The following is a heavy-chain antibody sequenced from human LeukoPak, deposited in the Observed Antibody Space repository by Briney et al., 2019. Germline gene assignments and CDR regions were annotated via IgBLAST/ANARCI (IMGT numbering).Heavy chain of an antibody. D-gene: IGHD4-23*01. CDR2: INSNSRYI. CDR1: GYTFSSYS. J-gene: IGHJ4*02. Sequence: GGSLRLSCAASGYTFSSYSMNWVRQAPGKGLEWVSSINSNSRYIYYADSLKGRFTISRDAAKNSLFLQMNRLRAEDTAVYYCAKDIAYNGGTFDYWGQGTLVTVSS. V-gene: IGHV3-21*01. CDR3: AKDIAYNGGTFDY.